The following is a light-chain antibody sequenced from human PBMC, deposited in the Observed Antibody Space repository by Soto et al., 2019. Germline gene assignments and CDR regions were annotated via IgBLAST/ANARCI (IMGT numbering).Light chain of an antibody. V-gene: IGLV2-14*01. CDR2: EVS. CDR3: SSYTSSSTVV. J-gene: IGLJ2*01. Sequence: QSALTKPASVSGSPGQSITISCTGTSSDVGGYNYVSWYQHHPGKAPTLMIYEVSARPSGVSNRFSGSKSGNTASLTISGLKADDEAAYYCSSYTSSSTVVFGGGTKVTVL. CDR1: SSDVGGYNY.